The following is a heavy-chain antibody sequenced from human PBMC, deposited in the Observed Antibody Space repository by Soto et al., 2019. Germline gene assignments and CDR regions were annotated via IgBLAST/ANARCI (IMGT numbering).Heavy chain of an antibody. V-gene: IGHV3-9*01. CDR3: VKDFTQEFASGWYIY. CDR2: ISWNSGIR. D-gene: IGHD6-19*01. J-gene: IGHJ4*02. Sequence: PGGSLRLSCAASGFSFDDYAMHWVRQGPGKGLEWVSGISWNSGIRGYAGSVKGRFTISRDNAKNSLYLQMNSLRAEDTALYFCVKDFTQEFASGWYIYWGQGTLVTVSS. CDR1: GFSFDDYA.